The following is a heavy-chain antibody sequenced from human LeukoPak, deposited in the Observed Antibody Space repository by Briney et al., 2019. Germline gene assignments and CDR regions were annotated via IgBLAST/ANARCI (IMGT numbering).Heavy chain of an antibody. CDR3: ARMVSGSIAVALDFDY. Sequence: GASVKVSCKASGYTFTSYYMHWVRQAPGQGLEWMGIINPSGGSTSYAQKFQGRVTMTRDTSTSTVYMEPSSLRSEDTAVYYCARMVSGSIAVALDFDYWGQGTLVTVSS. CDR2: INPSGGST. J-gene: IGHJ4*02. D-gene: IGHD6-19*01. V-gene: IGHV1-46*01. CDR1: GYTFTSYY.